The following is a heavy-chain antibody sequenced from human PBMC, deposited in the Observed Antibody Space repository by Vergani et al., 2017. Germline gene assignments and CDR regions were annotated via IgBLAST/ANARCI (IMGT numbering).Heavy chain of an antibody. Sequence: EVQLVESGGGLVKPGGSLRLSCAASGFTFSSYSMNWVRQAPGKGLEWVSSISSSSSYIYYADSVKGRFTISRDNAKNSLYLQMNSLRAEDTAVYYCAGDRAGYYYDSSGYWGQGTLVTVSS. D-gene: IGHD3-22*01. CDR3: AGDRAGYYYDSSGY. V-gene: IGHV3-21*01. CDR2: ISSSSSYI. J-gene: IGHJ4*02. CDR1: GFTFSSYS.